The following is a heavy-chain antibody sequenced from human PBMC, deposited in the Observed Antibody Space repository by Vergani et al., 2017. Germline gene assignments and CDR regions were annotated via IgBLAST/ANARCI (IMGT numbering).Heavy chain of an antibody. D-gene: IGHD3-3*01. V-gene: IGHV5-51*03. J-gene: IGHJ3*02. CDR2: IYPGDSDT. CDR3: ARSTTYYDFWSSYKDDAFDI. Sequence: EVQLVQSGAEVKKPGESLKISCKGSGYSFTSYWIGWVRQMPGKGLEWMGIIYPGDSDTRYSPSFQGQVTISAAKSISTAYLQWSSLKASDTAMYYCARSTTYYDFWSSYKDDAFDIWGQGTMVTVSS. CDR1: GYSFTSYW.